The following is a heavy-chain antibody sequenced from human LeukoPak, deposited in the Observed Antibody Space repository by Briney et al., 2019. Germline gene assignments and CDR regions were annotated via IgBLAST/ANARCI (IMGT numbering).Heavy chain of an antibody. D-gene: IGHD3-10*01. Sequence: GGSLRLSCAASGFTFSSYWMSWVRQAPGKGLEWVANIKQDGSEKYYVDSVKGRFTISRDNAKNSLYLQMNSLRAEDTAVYYCARRSPGLLWFGELSDAFDIWGQGTMVTVSS. J-gene: IGHJ3*02. CDR1: GFTFSSYW. CDR2: IKQDGSEK. CDR3: ARRSPGLLWFGELSDAFDI. V-gene: IGHV3-7*01.